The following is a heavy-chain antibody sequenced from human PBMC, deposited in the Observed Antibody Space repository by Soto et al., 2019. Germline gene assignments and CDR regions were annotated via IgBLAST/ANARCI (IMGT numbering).Heavy chain of an antibody. D-gene: IGHD3-10*01. CDR1: GGSFSGYY. Sequence: SETLSLTCAVYGGSFSGYYWSWIRQPPGKGLEWIGEINHSGSTNYNPSLKSRVTISVDTSKNQFSLKLSSVAAADTAVYYCARGFDYYGSGSPSRPLDYWGQGTLVTVSS. CDR2: INHSGST. CDR3: ARGFDYYGSGSPSRPLDY. V-gene: IGHV4-34*01. J-gene: IGHJ4*02.